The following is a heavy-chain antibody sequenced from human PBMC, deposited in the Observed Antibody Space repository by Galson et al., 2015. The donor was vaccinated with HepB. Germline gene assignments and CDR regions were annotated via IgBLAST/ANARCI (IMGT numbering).Heavy chain of an antibody. CDR3: ARIGGAAAGPLGYYGLDV. CDR2: INGGNGNR. J-gene: IGHJ6*02. D-gene: IGHD6-13*01. CDR1: GYSFTNYN. Sequence: SVKVSCKASGYSFTNYNVHWVRQAPGQRLEWMGWINGGNGNRKYSQKFQGRVTITRDTSASTAYMELNSLRSEDTAVYYCARIGGAAAGPLGYYGLDVWGQGTTVTVSS. V-gene: IGHV1-3*01.